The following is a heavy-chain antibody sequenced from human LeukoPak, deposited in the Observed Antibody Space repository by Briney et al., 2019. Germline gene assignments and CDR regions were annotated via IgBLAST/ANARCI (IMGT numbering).Heavy chain of an antibody. CDR1: GYTFTSYV. CDR2: MNPNSGNT. V-gene: IGHV1-8*01. J-gene: IGHJ4*02. Sequence: ASVKVSCKASGYTFTSYVINWVRQATGQGLEWMGWMNPNSGNTGYAQKFQGRVTMTRNTSISTAYMELSSLRSEDTAVYYCARGGSSRRSSSWFFDYWGQGTLVTVSS. CDR3: ARGGSSRRSSSWFFDY. D-gene: IGHD6-13*01.